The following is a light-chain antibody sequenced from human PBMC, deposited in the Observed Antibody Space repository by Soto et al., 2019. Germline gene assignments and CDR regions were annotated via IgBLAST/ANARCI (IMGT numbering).Light chain of an antibody. V-gene: IGKV3-15*01. CDR3: LQSNNWPYT. J-gene: IGKJ2*01. CDR1: LSVSDN. CDR2: GAS. Sequence: EIVMTQSPATLSVSPGERATLSCRASLSVSDNLAWYQRKPGQAPRLLIYGASTRATGIPARFSGSGSETEFTLTISTLQSEDFAIYYCLQSNNWPYTFGPGTKVDIK.